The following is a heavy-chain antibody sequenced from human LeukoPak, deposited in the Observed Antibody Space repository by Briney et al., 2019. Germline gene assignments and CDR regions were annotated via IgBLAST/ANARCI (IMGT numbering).Heavy chain of an antibody. J-gene: IGHJ4*02. V-gene: IGHV3-23*01. D-gene: IGHD6-13*01. Sequence: GGSLRLSCVASGFTFISYGMSWVRQAPGKGLEWVSAISGSGGGTYYADSVKGRFTISRDTSQNTLSLHMTYLRAEDTAVYYCATEGSSPALFGSYWGQGTLVTVSS. CDR3: ATEGSSPALFGSY. CDR1: GFTFISYG. CDR2: ISGSGGGT.